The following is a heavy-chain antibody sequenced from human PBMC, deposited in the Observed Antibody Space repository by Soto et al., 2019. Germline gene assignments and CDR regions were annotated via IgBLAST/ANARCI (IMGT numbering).Heavy chain of an antibody. CDR2: IKPDGSEK. J-gene: IGHJ3*02. CDR1: AFTLSSYW. Sequence: EVQLVESGGGLVQPGGSLRLSCEASAFTLSSYWMSWVRQAPGKGLEWVANIKPDGSEKYYVDSVKGRFTISRDNTKNSLYRQMSTLRPEDTAIYYCAPDYEFGFDIWGQGTLVTVSS. V-gene: IGHV3-7*01. CDR3: APDYEFGFDI. D-gene: IGHD3-22*01.